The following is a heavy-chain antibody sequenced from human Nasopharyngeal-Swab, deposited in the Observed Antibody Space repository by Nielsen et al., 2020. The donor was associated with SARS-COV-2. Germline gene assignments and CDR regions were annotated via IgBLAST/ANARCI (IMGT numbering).Heavy chain of an antibody. Sequence: GSLRLSCAVYGGSFSGYYWSWIRQPPGKGLEWIGEINHSGSTNYNPSLKSRVTISVDTSKNQFSLKLSSVTAADTAVYYCARDEEYSSSVKFHYYYGMDVWGQGTTVTVSS. D-gene: IGHD6-6*01. J-gene: IGHJ6*02. CDR1: GGSFSGYY. CDR2: INHSGST. CDR3: ARDEEYSSSVKFHYYYGMDV. V-gene: IGHV4-34*01.